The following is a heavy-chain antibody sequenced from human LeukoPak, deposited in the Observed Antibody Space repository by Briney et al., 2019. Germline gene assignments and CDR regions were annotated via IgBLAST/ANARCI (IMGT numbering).Heavy chain of an antibody. CDR2: IYYSGST. CDR3: ARGERELPFDY. Sequence: SETLSLTCTVSGGSVSSGSYYWSWIRQPPGKGLEWIGYIYYSGSTYYNPSLKSRVTISVDTSKNQFSLKLSSVTAADTAVYYCARGERELPFDYWGQGTLVTVSS. J-gene: IGHJ4*02. CDR1: GGSVSSGSYY. D-gene: IGHD1-26*01. V-gene: IGHV4-61*01.